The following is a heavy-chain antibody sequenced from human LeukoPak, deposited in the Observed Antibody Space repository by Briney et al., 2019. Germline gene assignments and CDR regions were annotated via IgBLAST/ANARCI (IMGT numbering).Heavy chain of an antibody. CDR2: ISGSGGST. J-gene: IGHJ4*02. Sequence: GGSLRLSCAASGFTFSSYGMSWVHQAPGKGLEWVSAISGSGGSTYYADSVKGRFTISRDNSKNTLYLQMNSLRAEDTAVYYCAKDNQRGIVGATDYWGQGTLVTVSS. CDR1: GFTFSSYG. D-gene: IGHD1-26*01. V-gene: IGHV3-23*01. CDR3: AKDNQRGIVGATDY.